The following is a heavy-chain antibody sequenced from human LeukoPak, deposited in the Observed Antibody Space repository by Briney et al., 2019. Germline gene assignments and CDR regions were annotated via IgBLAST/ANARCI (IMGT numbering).Heavy chain of an antibody. Sequence: RGASVKVSCKASGYTFTGYYMHWVRQAPGQGLGWMGWINPNSGGTNYAQKFQGWVTMTRDTSISTAYMELSRLRSDDTAVYYCARECGYCSSTSCFNWFDPWGQGTLVTVSS. CDR3: ARECGYCSSTSCFNWFDP. D-gene: IGHD2-2*01. CDR2: INPNSGGT. CDR1: GYTFTGYY. J-gene: IGHJ5*02. V-gene: IGHV1-2*04.